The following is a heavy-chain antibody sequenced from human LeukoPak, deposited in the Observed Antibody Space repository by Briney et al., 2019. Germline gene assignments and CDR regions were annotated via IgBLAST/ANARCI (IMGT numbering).Heavy chain of an antibody. V-gene: IGHV5-51*01. CDR3: ARPHSTSRYVCDY. J-gene: IGHJ4*02. CDR1: GTDFSTYW. D-gene: IGHD2-2*01. CDR2: IYPGDSDT. Sequence: GESLKIYCQVSGTDFSTYWVAWVRQMPGKGLEWLGVIYPGDSDTRYSPSFEGQVTISVDKSISTAYLQWSSLKATDSAVYYCARPHSTSRYVCDYWGQGTLVTVSS.